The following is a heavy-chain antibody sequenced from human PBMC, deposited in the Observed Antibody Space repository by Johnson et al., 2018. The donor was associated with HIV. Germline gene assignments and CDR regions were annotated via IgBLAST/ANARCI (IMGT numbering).Heavy chain of an antibody. V-gene: IGHV3-7*02. Sequence: EVQLVESGGGLVQPGGSLRLSCAVSGFTFSRYWMSWVRQAPGKGLEWVANIKQDGSEKQYVDSVKGRFTISRDNANSSLYLQMNSLGVEDTAVYYCARGQTAYSGYDVPLDIWGQGTMVTVSS. D-gene: IGHD5-12*01. CDR2: IKQDGSEK. CDR3: ARGQTAYSGYDVPLDI. J-gene: IGHJ3*02. CDR1: GFTFSRYW.